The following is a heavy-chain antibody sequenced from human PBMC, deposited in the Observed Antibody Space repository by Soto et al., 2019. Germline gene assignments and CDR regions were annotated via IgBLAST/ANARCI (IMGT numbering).Heavy chain of an antibody. V-gene: IGHV4-31*03. J-gene: IGHJ3*02. CDR1: GGSISSGGYY. Sequence: SETLSLTCTVSGGSISSGGYYWSWIRQHPGKGLEWIGYIYDSGSTYYNPSLKSRVTISVDRSKNRFSLRLSSVTAADTAVYFCAARRDGYNYHAFDIWGQGTMVT. CDR3: AARRDGYNYHAFDI. CDR2: IYDSGST. D-gene: IGHD5-12*01.